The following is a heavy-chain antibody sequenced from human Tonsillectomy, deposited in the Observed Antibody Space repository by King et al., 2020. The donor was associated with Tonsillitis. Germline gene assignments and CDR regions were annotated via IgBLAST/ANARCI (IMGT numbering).Heavy chain of an antibody. CDR1: GGSISSHY. Sequence: VQLQESGPGLVKPSETLSLTCTVSGGSISSHYWSWIRQPPGKGLEWIGYIYYTGRTNYNPSLKGRVAISIDTSKNQFSLKLSSVTAADTAVYYCASSQIYCTGGSCYDGLLLPQNWAQGTLVTVSS. CDR3: ASSQIYCTGGSCYDGLLLPQN. D-gene: IGHD2-15*01. J-gene: IGHJ4*02. CDR2: IYYTGRT. V-gene: IGHV4-59*11.